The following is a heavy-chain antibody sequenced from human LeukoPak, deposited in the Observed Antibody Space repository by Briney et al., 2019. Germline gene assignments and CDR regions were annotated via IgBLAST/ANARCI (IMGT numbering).Heavy chain of an antibody. V-gene: IGHV3-11*01. CDR2: ISSSGSTI. Sequence: PGGSLRLSCAASGFTFSDYYMSWIRQAPGKGLEWVSYISSSGSTIYYADSVKGRFTISRDNAKNSLYLQMNSLRAEDTVVYYCARDSDYGGKAWYFDYWGQGTLVTVSS. CDR3: ARDSDYGGKAWYFDY. D-gene: IGHD4-23*01. J-gene: IGHJ4*02. CDR1: GFTFSDYY.